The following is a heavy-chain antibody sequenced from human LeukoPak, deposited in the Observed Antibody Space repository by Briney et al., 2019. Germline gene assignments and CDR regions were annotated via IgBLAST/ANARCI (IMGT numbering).Heavy chain of an antibody. CDR1: GGSISSSSYY. Sequence: SETLSLTCTVSGGSISSSSYYWGWIRQPPGKGLEWIGSIYYSGSTYYNPSLMSRVTISVDTSKNQFSLKLSSVTAADTAVYYCGVGTMVRGVTHYWGQGTLVTVSS. V-gene: IGHV4-39*07. CDR3: GVGTMVRGVTHY. CDR2: IYYSGST. J-gene: IGHJ4*02. D-gene: IGHD3-10*01.